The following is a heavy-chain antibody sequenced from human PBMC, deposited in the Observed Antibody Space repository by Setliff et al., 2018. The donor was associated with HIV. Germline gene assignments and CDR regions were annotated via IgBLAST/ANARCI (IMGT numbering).Heavy chain of an antibody. D-gene: IGHD3-22*01. V-gene: IGHV3-30*04. CDR2: ISYDGSDK. CDR1: GFTFSSYA. CDR3: ARDMYFYDSSASHFDF. J-gene: IGHJ4*02. Sequence: GGSLRLSCAASGFTFSSYAMHWVRQAPGKGLEWVAVISYDGSDKFYADSVKGRFTISRDNAQNSLYLQMKSLRAEDTAVYYCARDMYFYDSSASHFDFWGQGTLVTVS.